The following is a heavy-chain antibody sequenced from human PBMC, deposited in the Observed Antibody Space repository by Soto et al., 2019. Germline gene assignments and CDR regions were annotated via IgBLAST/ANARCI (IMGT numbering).Heavy chain of an antibody. CDR2: ISSSGSTI. Sequence: EVQLVESGGGLVQTGGSLRLSCAASGFTFSSYSMNWVRQAPGKGLEWISYISSSGSTIFYADSVKGRFAISRDNAKNSLYLQMSSLRAEDTAVYYCARARGGLRTNIDYWGQGTLVTVSS. D-gene: IGHD5-12*01. CDR3: ARARGGLRTNIDY. V-gene: IGHV3-48*01. CDR1: GFTFSSYS. J-gene: IGHJ4*02.